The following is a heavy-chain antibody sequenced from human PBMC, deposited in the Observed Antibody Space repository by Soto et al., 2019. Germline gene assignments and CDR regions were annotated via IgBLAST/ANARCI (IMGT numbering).Heavy chain of an antibody. CDR1: GYTFTSYD. CDR3: ARGYAGDYSPDY. D-gene: IGHD4-17*01. V-gene: IGHV1-8*01. CDR2: MNPNSGNT. J-gene: IGHJ4*02. Sequence: ASVKVSCKASGYTFTSYDINWVRQATGQGLEWMGWMNPNSGNTGYAQKFQGRVTMTRNTSISTXXXXXXXLRSEDTAVYYCARGYAGDYSPDYWGQGTLVTVSS.